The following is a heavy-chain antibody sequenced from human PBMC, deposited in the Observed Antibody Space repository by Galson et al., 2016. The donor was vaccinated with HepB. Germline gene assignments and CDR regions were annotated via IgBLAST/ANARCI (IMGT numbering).Heavy chain of an antibody. CDR3: LLPIPNNWFDP. Sequence: SVKVSCKASGFTFPNSAVQWVRQARGQRLELIGWIVVGSGDANYAQEFHQRVTITRDMSTSTAYMELSSLRSDDTAVYYCLLPIPNNWFDPWGQGTLVTVSS. D-gene: IGHD2-2*01. V-gene: IGHV1-58*01. J-gene: IGHJ5*02. CDR1: GFTFPNSA. CDR2: IVVGSGDA.